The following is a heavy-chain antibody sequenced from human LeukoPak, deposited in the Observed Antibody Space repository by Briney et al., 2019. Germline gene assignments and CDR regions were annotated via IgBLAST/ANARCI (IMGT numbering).Heavy chain of an antibody. D-gene: IGHD1-26*01. Sequence: GGSLRLSCSASGFTFSSYALHWVRQAPGKGLEYLSAIEGAGKSTHYADSVKGRFTISRDNSKNTLYLQMSSLRPEDTAVYYCVKAYFTNTWELFDYWGRGTLVTVSS. J-gene: IGHJ4*02. CDR2: IEGAGKST. CDR1: GFTFSSYA. V-gene: IGHV3-64D*06. CDR3: VKAYFTNTWELFDY.